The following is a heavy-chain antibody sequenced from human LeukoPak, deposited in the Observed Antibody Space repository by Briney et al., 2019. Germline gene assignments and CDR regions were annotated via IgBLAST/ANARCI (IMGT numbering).Heavy chain of an antibody. CDR1: GDSVSSNSAA. CDR2: TYYRSKWYN. CDR3: ARSITMVRGVIIGHDY. Sequence: SQTLSLTCAISGDSVSSNSAAWNWIRQSPSRGLEWPGRTYYRSKWYNDYAVSVKSRITINPDTSKNQFSLQPNSVTPEDTAVYYCARSITMVRGVIIGHDYWGQGTLVTVSS. V-gene: IGHV6-1*01. D-gene: IGHD3-10*01. J-gene: IGHJ4*02.